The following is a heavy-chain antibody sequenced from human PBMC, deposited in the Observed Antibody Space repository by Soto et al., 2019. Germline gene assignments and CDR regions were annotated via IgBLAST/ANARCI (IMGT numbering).Heavy chain of an antibody. J-gene: IGHJ6*03. Sequence: EVQLLESGGGLVQPGGPLKLPFLVLGLTFGTKPRTWVRKPQKKGPEWVAILGGNGFTTYYADSVKGRFTISGDKSKSTLFLQMNSLRADDTGVYYCAKALRPSLNFFYYMDVWGRGTSVTVSS. D-gene: IGHD2-2*01. V-gene: IGHV3-23*01. CDR2: LGGNGFTT. CDR3: AKALRPSLNFFYYMDV. CDR1: GLTFGTKP.